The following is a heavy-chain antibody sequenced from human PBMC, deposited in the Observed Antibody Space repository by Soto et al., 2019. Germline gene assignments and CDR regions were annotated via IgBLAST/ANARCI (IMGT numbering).Heavy chain of an antibody. CDR2: IKSKTDGGTT. D-gene: IGHD2-15*01. CDR1: GFTFSNAW. J-gene: IGHJ1*01. Sequence: GGSLRLSCAASGFTFSNAWMNWVRQAPGKGLEWVGRIKSKTDGGTTDYAAPVKGRFTISRDDSKNTLYLQMNSLKTEDTAVYYCTTEVDCSGGSCYSFSEYFQHWGQGTLVTVSS. CDR3: TTEVDCSGGSCYSFSEYFQH. V-gene: IGHV3-15*07.